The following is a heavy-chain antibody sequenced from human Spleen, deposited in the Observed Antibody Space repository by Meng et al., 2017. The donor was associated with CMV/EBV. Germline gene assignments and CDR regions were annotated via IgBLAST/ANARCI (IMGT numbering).Heavy chain of an antibody. CDR3: AKDEGDWSWYFDL. CDR1: GFTFTNYA. V-gene: IGHV3-23*01. J-gene: IGHJ2*01. CDR2: ISGSGVRT. D-gene: IGHD2-21*01. Sequence: ASGFTFTNYAMSWVRQAPGTGLELVSTISGSGVRTYYADSVKGRFTISRDNSKNTLYLQMNSLRAEDTAVFYCAKDEGDWSWYFDLWGRGTLVTVSS.